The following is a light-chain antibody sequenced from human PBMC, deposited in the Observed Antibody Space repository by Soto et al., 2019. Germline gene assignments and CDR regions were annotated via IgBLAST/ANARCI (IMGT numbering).Light chain of an antibody. J-gene: IGKJ1*01. CDR2: GAS. CDR3: HKYDSSPRT. CDR1: QSVGSNC. V-gene: IGKV3-20*01. Sequence: EIVLTQSPGTLSLSPGDRATLSCRASQSVGSNCLAWYQQKSGQSPRLLIYGASFRASGIPDRFSGSGSGTDFTLTIRRLEPEDFAMYFCHKYDSSPRTFGQGTKVEIK.